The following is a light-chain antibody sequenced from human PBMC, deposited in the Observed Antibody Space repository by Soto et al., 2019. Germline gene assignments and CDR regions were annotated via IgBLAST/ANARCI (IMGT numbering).Light chain of an antibody. CDR3: QQDGSSPLT. J-gene: IGKJ4*01. CDR2: GAS. CDR1: QSVSSNY. V-gene: IGKV3-20*01. Sequence: EIVLTQSPGTLSLSPGERATLSCRASQSVSSNYLAWYQQKPGQAPRLLIYGASSMATGIPDRFSGSGSGTDFTRTVSRLEPEDAAVYYCQQDGSSPLTFGGGTKVEVK.